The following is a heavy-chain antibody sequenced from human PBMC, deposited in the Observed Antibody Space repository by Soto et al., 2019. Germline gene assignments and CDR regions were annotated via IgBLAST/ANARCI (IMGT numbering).Heavy chain of an antibody. Sequence: QVQLVQSGAEVKEPGSSVKVSCKASGGTFSSYAISWVRQAPGQGLEWMGGIIPIFGTANYAQKFQGRVTITADESTSTAYMELSSLRSEDTAVYYCARDGGGGYSYGYFSRYFDYWGQGTLVTVSS. CDR1: GGTFSSYA. CDR3: ARDGGGGYSYGYFSRYFDY. CDR2: IIPIFGTA. D-gene: IGHD5-18*01. V-gene: IGHV1-69*01. J-gene: IGHJ4*02.